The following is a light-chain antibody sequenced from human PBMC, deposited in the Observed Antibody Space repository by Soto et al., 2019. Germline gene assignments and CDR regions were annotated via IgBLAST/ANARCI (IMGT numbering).Light chain of an antibody. CDR2: GAS. CDR1: QYIGDF. J-gene: IGKJ1*01. Sequence: DIQMTQSPSSLSASVGDRVTITCQASQYIGDFLNWYQQTPGKAPKLLIFGASNLHIGVPSRFSGSGSGTECTLTINNLQREDVATYYCQESFFTLGTFGRGTKVDIK. CDR3: QESFFTLGT. V-gene: IGKV1-39*01.